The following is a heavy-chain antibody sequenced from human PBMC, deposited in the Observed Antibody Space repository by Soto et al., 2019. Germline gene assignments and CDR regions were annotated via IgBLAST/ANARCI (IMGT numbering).Heavy chain of an antibody. CDR3: AKEIAVAGDSDY. J-gene: IGHJ4*01. CDR1: GFTFNNYG. D-gene: IGHD6-19*01. V-gene: IGHV3-30*18. Sequence: GGSLRLSCVASGFTFNNYGIHWVRQAPGKGLECVTVISSDGNTKYYADSVKGRFTISRDNSKNTLYLQMDSLRPEDTAVYYCAKEIAVAGDSDYWGHGTLVTVSS. CDR2: ISSDGNTK.